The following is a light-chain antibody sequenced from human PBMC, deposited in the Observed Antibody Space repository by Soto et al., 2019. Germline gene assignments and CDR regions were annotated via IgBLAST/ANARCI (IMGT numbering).Light chain of an antibody. V-gene: IGKV3-11*01. J-gene: IGKJ5*01. CDR3: QQRSNRIT. CDR2: DIS. CDR1: QSVAGS. Sequence: IGVAPSPGALYYFKRDRAPLSCRASQSVAGSLAWYQQKPGQAPRLLIYDISTRAAAIPARFSGSGSGTDFTLTVSSLEPEDFALYYCQQRSNRITGGQGTRLDNK.